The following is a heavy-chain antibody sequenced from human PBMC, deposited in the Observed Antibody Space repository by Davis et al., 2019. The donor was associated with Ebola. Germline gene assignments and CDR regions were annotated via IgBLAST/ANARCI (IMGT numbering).Heavy chain of an antibody. CDR2: ISWNGRHI. CDR3: AKDLGSSTTGGYYGMVV. CDR1: GFTFDNYA. V-gene: IGHV3-9*01. J-gene: IGHJ6*02. Sequence: GESLKISCAASGFTFDNYAMPWVRQAPGKGLEWVSDISWNGRHIAYADSVKGRFTISGDNAKNSLYLQMNSLRPEDTALYYCAKDLGSSTTGGYYGMVVWGLGTTVTVSS. D-gene: IGHD2-2*01.